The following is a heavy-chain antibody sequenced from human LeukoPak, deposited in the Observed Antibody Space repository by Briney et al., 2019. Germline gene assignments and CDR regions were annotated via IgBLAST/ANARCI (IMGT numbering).Heavy chain of an antibody. J-gene: IGHJ6*02. CDR1: GFTVSSNY. CDR3: ARKGGVYYYGMDV. D-gene: IGHD3-10*01. CDR2: IYSGGST. Sequence: GGSLRLSCAASGFTVSSNYMSWVRQAPGKGLEWVSVIYSGGSTYYADSVKGRFTISRDNSKNTLYLQMNSLRAEDTAVYYCARKGGVYYYGMDVWGQGTTVTVSS. V-gene: IGHV3-66*02.